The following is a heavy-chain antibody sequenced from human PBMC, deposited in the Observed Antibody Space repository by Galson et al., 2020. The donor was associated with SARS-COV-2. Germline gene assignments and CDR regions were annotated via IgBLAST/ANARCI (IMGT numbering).Heavy chain of an antibody. D-gene: IGHD4-17*01. CDR2: INAGNGNT. Sequence: ASVKVSCKASGYTFTSYAMHWVRQDPGQRLEWMGWINAGNGNTKYSQKFQGRVTITRDTSASTAYMELSSLRSEDTAVYYCAREALHYYGDPRREFDYWGQGTLVTVSS. J-gene: IGHJ4*02. CDR3: AREALHYYGDPRREFDY. CDR1: GYTFTSYA. V-gene: IGHV1-3*01.